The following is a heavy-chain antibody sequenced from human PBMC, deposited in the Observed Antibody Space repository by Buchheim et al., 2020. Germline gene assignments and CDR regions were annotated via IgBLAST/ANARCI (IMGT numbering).Heavy chain of an antibody. CDR3: ARGPYYYDSSGYYYALDY. D-gene: IGHD3-22*01. J-gene: IGHJ4*02. CDR1: GGTFSSYT. V-gene: IGHV1-69*02. Sequence: QVQLVQSGAEVKKPGSSVKVSCKASGGTFSSYTISWVRQAPGQGLEWMGRIIPILGIANYAQKFQGRVTITADKSTSTAYMELSSLRSEDTAVYYCARGPYYYDSSGYYYALDYWGQGTL. CDR2: IIPILGIA.